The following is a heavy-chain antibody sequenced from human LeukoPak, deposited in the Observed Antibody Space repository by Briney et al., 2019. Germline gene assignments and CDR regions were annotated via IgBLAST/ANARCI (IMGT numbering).Heavy chain of an antibody. D-gene: IGHD3-10*01. Sequence: ASVKVSCKASGYTFTSYYLHWVRQAPGQGLEWMGVITASGGGTTYAQKFQGRVTMTRDTSSSTVYMELTSLRSEDTAVYYCARDVFGLDYWGQGTLVTVSS. J-gene: IGHJ4*02. V-gene: IGHV1-46*01. CDR1: GYTFTSYY. CDR2: ITASGGGT. CDR3: ARDVFGLDY.